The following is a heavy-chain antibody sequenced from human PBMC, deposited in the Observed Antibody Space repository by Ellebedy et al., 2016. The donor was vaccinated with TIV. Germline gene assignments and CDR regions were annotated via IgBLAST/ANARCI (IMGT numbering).Heavy chain of an antibody. CDR2: ISAYNGNT. J-gene: IGHJ4*02. CDR3: ARDSSGSPDY. CDR1: GGTFSSYA. Sequence: AASVKVSCKASGGTFSSYAISWVRQAPGQGLEWMGWISAYNGNTNYAQKLQGRVTMTTDTSTSTAYMELRSLRSDDTAVYYCARDSSGSPDYWGQGTLVTVSS. V-gene: IGHV1-18*01. D-gene: IGHD1-26*01.